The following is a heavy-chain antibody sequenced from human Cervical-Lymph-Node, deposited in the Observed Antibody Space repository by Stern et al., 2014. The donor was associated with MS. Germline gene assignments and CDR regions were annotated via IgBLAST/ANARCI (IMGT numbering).Heavy chain of an antibody. CDR1: GGSVGRGSYD. CDR3: ARDKEDTNMAFRYFDN. D-gene: IGHD5-18*01. V-gene: IGHV4-61*02. CDR2: IYTTGST. Sequence: VQLVESGPGLVKPSQTLSLTCTVSGGSVGRGSYDWSWIRQPAGKGLEWIGRIYTTGSTHYNPPLKGRVSISIDTSKNHFSLKLPSVTAADTAVYYCARDKEDTNMAFRYFDNWGQGTLVTVSS. J-gene: IGHJ4*02.